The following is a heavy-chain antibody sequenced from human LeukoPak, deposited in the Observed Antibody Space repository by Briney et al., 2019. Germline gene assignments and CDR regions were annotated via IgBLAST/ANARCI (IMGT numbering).Heavy chain of an antibody. D-gene: IGHD6-13*01. CDR1: GFTFSSYA. CDR2: SSGSGGST. CDR3: AKDMDSSSHGDY. J-gene: IGHJ4*02. V-gene: IGHV3-23*01. Sequence: GGSLRLSCAASGFTFSSYAMSWVRQAPGKGLEWVSASSGSGGSTYYADSVKGRFTISRDNSKNTLYLQMNSLRAEDTAVYYCAKDMDSSSHGDYWGQGTLVTVSS.